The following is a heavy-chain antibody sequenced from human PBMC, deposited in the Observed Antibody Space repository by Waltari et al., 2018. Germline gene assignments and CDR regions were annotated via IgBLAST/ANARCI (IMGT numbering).Heavy chain of an antibody. CDR2: IKSKTDGGTT. CDR3: TTMFHIAAPLRY. D-gene: IGHD6-6*01. CDR1: GFTFSNAW. V-gene: IGHV3-15*01. Sequence: EVQLVESGGGLVKPGGSLRLSCAASGFTFSNAWLSWVRPAPGKGLEWVGRIKSKTDGGTTDYAAPVKGRFTISRDDSKNTLYLQMNSLKTEDTAVYYCTTMFHIAAPLRYWGQGTLVTVSS. J-gene: IGHJ4*02.